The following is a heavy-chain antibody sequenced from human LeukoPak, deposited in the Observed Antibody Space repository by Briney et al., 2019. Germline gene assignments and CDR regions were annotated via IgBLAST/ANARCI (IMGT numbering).Heavy chain of an antibody. V-gene: IGHV4-39*01. CDR1: GGSISSSSYY. J-gene: IGHJ4*02. Sequence: SETLSLTCTVSGGSISSSSYYWGWIRQPPGKGLEWIGSIYYSGCTYYNPSLKSRVTISVDTSKNQFSLKLSSVTAADTAVYYCARHISYGKDYWGQGTLVTASS. CDR2: IYYSGCT. CDR3: ARHISYGKDY. D-gene: IGHD1-26*01.